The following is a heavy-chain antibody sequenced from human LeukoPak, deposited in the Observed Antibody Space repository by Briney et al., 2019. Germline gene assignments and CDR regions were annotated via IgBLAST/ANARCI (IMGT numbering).Heavy chain of an antibody. CDR1: GYTFTSYG. D-gene: IGHD2-2*01. J-gene: IGHJ2*01. Sequence: ASVKVSCKASGYTFTSYGISWVRQAPGQGLEWMGWISAYNGNTNYAQKLQGRVTTTTDTSTSTAYMELRSLRSDDTAVYYCARDSAGYCSSTSCPHFDLWGRGTLVTVSS. CDR2: ISAYNGNT. CDR3: ARDSAGYCSSTSCPHFDL. V-gene: IGHV1-18*01.